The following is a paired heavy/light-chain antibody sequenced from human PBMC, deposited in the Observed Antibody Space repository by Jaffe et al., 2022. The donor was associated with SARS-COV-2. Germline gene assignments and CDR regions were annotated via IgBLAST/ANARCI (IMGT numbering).Light chain of an antibody. CDR1: QTISSF. J-gene: IGKJ3*01. CDR2: SAT. V-gene: IGKV1-39*01. CDR3: QQSSSTLFT. Sequence: DIQMTQSPSSLSASVGDRVTITCRANQTISSFLNWYQQKPKKAPKLLIFSATNLGSGVPSRFIGSGSGTDFSLTISPLQPEDFATYYCQQSSSTLFTFGPGTKVDVK.
Heavy chain of an antibody. CDR2: ISSDGDHK. CDR1: GFTFDDYG. D-gene: IGHD6-13*01. Sequence: QVQLVESGGGVVQPGGSLRLSCATSGFTFDDYGMHWVRQAPGKGLEWVAVISSDGDHKHYSGSVKGRFTLSRDNSKNTLYLQMSSLRAEDTAVYYCAKDQRAAAGTFDHWGQGTLVTVSS. CDR3: AKDQRAAAGTFDH. V-gene: IGHV3-30*18. J-gene: IGHJ4*02.